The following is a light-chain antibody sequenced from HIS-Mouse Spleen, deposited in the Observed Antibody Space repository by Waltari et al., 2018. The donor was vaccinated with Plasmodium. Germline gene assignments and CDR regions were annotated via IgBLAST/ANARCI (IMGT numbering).Light chain of an antibody. V-gene: IGKV1-33*01. CDR2: YAS. CDR3: QQYDNLPPLFT. Sequence: IQMTQSSSSLSASVVDRVTITSQASQDIRNYLNWYQQKPGKAPKLLIYYASNLETGVPSRFSGSGSGTDFTFTISSLQPEDIATYYCQQYDNLPPLFTFGPGTKVDIK. J-gene: IGKJ3*01. CDR1: QDIRNY.